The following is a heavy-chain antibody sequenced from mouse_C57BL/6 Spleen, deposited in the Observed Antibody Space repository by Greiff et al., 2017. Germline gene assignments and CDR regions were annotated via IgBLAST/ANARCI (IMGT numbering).Heavy chain of an antibody. Sequence: QVQLQQPGAELVRPGSSVKLSCKASGYTFTSYWMDWVKQRPGQGLEWIGNIYPSDSETHYNQKFKDKATLTVDKSSSTAYMQLSSLTSEDAAVYDCARGVTTVVADYWGQGTTLTVSS. V-gene: IGHV1-61*01. CDR2: IYPSDSET. CDR3: ARGVTTVVADY. J-gene: IGHJ2*01. CDR1: GYTFTSYW. D-gene: IGHD1-1*01.